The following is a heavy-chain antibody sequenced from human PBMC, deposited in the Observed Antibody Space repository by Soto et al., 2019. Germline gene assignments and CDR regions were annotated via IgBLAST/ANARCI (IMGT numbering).Heavy chain of an antibody. D-gene: IGHD3-3*01. J-gene: IGHJ5*02. V-gene: IGHV4-4*02. Sequence: PSETLSLTCAVSGDSISNNNCWNWVRQPPGKGLEWIGEIYHSGTANYNPSLKSRVTISLDKSNNQFSLKLSSVTAADTAVYYCARGITIFGVVISPWGQGTLVTVSS. CDR2: IYHSGTA. CDR1: GDSISNNNC. CDR3: ARGITIFGVVISP.